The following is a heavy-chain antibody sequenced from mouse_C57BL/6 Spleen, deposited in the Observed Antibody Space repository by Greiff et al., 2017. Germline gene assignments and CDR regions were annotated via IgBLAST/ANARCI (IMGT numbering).Heavy chain of an antibody. V-gene: IGHV1-22*01. D-gene: IGHD1-2*01. CDR1: GYTFTDYN. Sequence: EVQLQQSGPELVKPGASVKMSCKASGYTFTDYNMHWVKQSHGKSLEWIGYINPNNGGTRYNQKFKGKATLTGNQSTSPASMELRRLTSQYSASAFCARMATSYYSAYWGQGTTLTVSS. CDR2: INPNNGGT. J-gene: IGHJ2*01. CDR3: ARMATSYYSAY.